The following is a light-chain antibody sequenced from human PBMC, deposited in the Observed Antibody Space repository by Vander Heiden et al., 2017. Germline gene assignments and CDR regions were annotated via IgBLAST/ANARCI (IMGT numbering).Light chain of an antibody. CDR2: GNR. V-gene: IGLV1-44*01. Sequence: QSVLTQPPSASGTPGQRATICCFGSSSNIGSNTVNWYQQLPGTAPKLLIYGNRQRPSGVPDRFSGSKSGTSASLAISGLQSEDEADYYCAAWDDTLKGVFGGGTKLTVL. CDR3: AAWDDTLKGV. J-gene: IGLJ3*02. CDR1: SSNIGSNT.